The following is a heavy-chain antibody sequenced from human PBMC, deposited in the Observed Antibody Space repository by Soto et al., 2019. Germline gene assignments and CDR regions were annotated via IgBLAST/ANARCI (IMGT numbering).Heavy chain of an antibody. V-gene: IGHV4-39*07. Sequence: SETLSLTCTVSGGSISSSSYYWGWIRQPPGKGLEWIGSIYYSGSTYYNPSLKSRVTISVDTSKNQFSLKLSSVTAADTAVYYCARGYSVTHEMGYWXQGTLVTVSS. J-gene: IGHJ4*02. D-gene: IGHD5-18*01. CDR2: IYYSGST. CDR1: GGSISSSSYY. CDR3: ARGYSVTHEMGY.